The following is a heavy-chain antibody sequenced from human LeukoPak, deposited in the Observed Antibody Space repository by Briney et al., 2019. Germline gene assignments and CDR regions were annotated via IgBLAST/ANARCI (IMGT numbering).Heavy chain of an antibody. CDR2: ISYDGSNK. V-gene: IGHV3-30*18. CDR1: GFTFSSCG. Sequence: GRSLRLSCAASGFTFSSCGMHWVRQAPGKGLEWVAVISYDGSNKYYADSVKGRFTISRDNSKNTLYLQMNSLRAEDTAVYYCAKDLSYWGQGTLVTVSS. CDR3: AKDLSY. J-gene: IGHJ4*02.